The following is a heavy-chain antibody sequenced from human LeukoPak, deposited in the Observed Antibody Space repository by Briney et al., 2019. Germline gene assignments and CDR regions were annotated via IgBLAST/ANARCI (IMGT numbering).Heavy chain of an antibody. CDR3: ARTGYSGYDYRDSYYYYYMDV. CDR1: GGTFSSYT. J-gene: IGHJ6*03. CDR2: IIPILGIA. Sequence: GASVKVSCKASGGTFSSYTISWVRQAPGQGLEWMGRIIPILGIANYAQKVQGRVTITAEKSTSTAYMELSRLRSEDTAVYYCARTGYSGYDYRDSYYYYYMDVWGKGTTVTVSS. V-gene: IGHV1-69*02. D-gene: IGHD5-12*01.